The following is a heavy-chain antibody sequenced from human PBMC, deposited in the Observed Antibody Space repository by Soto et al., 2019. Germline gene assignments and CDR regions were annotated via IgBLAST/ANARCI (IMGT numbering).Heavy chain of an antibody. CDR1: GFTFSDYY. Sequence: QVQLVESGGGLVKPGGSLRLSCAASGFTFSDYYMSWIRQARGKGLDWVSYISHGSTTIYYTDSVKGRFTISRDNAKNSLHLQMNSLRAEDTAVYYCARDRAYPDAFDIWGQGTMVTVSS. J-gene: IGHJ3*02. CDR2: ISHGSTTI. V-gene: IGHV3-11*01. CDR3: ARDRAYPDAFDI.